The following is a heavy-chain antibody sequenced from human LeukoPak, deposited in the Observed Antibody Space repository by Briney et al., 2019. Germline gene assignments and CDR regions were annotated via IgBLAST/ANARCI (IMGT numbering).Heavy chain of an antibody. CDR1: GYTFTSYA. J-gene: IGHJ4*02. Sequence: ASVKVSCKASGYTFTSYAMHWVRQAPGQRFEWMGWSNAGNGNTKYSQGFQGRVTITRDTSASTAYMELSSLRSEDMAVYYCARAYNYYDSSGYYLGYYFDYWGQGTLVTVSS. CDR2: SNAGNGNT. D-gene: IGHD3-22*01. V-gene: IGHV1-3*02. CDR3: ARAYNYYDSSGYYLGYYFDY.